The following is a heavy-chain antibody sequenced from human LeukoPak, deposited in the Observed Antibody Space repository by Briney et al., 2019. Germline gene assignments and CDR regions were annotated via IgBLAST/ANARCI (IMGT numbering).Heavy chain of an antibody. CDR1: GFTLSSYW. V-gene: IGHV3-7*04. CDR3: TRVGYIDEGIDY. J-gene: IGHJ4*02. Sequence: GGSLRLSCAASGFTLSSYWMSWVRQAPGKGLEWVANIKQDGSKKSYVDSVKGRFTISRDNAKNSLYLQMNSLRAEDTAIYYCTRVGYIDEGIDYWGQGTLVTVSS. D-gene: IGHD5-24*01. CDR2: IKQDGSKK.